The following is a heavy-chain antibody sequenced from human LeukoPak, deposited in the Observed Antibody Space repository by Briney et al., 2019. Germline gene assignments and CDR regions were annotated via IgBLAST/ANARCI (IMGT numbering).Heavy chain of an antibody. CDR1: GYTFTGYY. J-gene: IGHJ6*03. Sequence: SLKPSCTASGYTFTGYYMHSVRQAPGQGLEWRGWINPNSGGTNSAQKFQGRVTMTRDTSISTAYMVLSRLRSDDTAVYYCARGIMATNWIYYYYNYMDVWGKGTTVTVSS. CDR3: ARGIMATNWIYYYYNYMDV. V-gene: IGHV1-2*02. D-gene: IGHD5-12*01. CDR2: INPNSGGT.